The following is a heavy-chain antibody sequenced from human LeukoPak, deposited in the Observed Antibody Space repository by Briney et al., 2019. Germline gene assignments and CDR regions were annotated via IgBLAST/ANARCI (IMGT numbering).Heavy chain of an antibody. CDR2: IFYSGTA. V-gene: IGHV4-59*08. Sequence: KPSDTLTLTCTVSGRPIRRYHWSGLPQPPGKGLEWIGYIFYSGTANYNLSLKSRVTISIDTSKNQISLNLTSVTAADTAVYYCARLGSYFDYWGQGTLVTVSS. J-gene: IGHJ4*02. CDR1: GRPIRRYH. CDR3: ARLGSYFDY.